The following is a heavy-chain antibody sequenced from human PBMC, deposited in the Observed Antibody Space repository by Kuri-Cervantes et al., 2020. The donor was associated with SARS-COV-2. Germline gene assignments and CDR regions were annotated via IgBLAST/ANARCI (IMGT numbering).Heavy chain of an antibody. CDR2: INHSGST. V-gene: IGHV4-34*01. CDR1: GGSFSGYY. J-gene: IGHJ4*02. CDR3: ARGPGNWGGFDY. Sequence: GSLRVSCAVYGGSFSGYYWSWIRQPPGKGLECIGEINHSGSTNYNPSLKSRVTISVDTSKNQFSLKLSSVTAVDTAVYYCARGPGNWGGFDYWGQGTLVTVSS. D-gene: IGHD7-27*01.